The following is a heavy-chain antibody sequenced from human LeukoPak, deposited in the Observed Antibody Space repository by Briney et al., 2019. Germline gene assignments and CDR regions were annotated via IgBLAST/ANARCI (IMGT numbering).Heavy chain of an antibody. CDR3: ARHSDVIGAI. Sequence: GESLRISCKASGYTFTHQWIGWVRQMSGSGLEWMGIIYPRDSDTIYSPSFQGHVTISADTSINAAYLEWSSLEASDTAIYYCARHSDVIGAIWGQGTLVTVSS. V-gene: IGHV5-51*01. CDR2: IYPRDSDT. CDR1: GYTFTHQW. D-gene: IGHD3-10*01. J-gene: IGHJ4*02.